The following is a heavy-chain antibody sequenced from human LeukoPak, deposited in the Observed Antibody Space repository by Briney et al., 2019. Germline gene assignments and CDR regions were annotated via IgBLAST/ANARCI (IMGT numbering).Heavy chain of an antibody. Sequence: SETLSLTCGVSGYSISSSDSWGWIRQPPGKGLEWIGYISYSGSTYYNPSLKSRVTMSVDTSKNQFSLKLSSATAVDTAVFFCARIRSPVDAFDIWGQGTMVIVSS. CDR1: GYSISSSDS. CDR3: ARIRSPVDAFDI. J-gene: IGHJ3*02. V-gene: IGHV4-28*01. CDR2: ISYSGST.